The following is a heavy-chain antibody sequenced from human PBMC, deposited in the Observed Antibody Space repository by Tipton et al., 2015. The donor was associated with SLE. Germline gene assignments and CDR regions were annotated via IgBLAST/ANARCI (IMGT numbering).Heavy chain of an antibody. V-gene: IGHV3-48*03. CDR1: EFTFSSYE. D-gene: IGHD2-21*01. CDR3: ARDRNEYCGGDCSVYYYYGMEV. Sequence: SLRLSCIASEFTFSSYEFHWVRQAPGRGLEWVSYISTSGNTVYYADSVKGRFTISRDNARNSLYLQMDSLRAEDTAVYYCARDRNEYCGGDCSVYYYYGMEVWDQGP. CDR2: ISTSGNTV. J-gene: IGHJ6*02.